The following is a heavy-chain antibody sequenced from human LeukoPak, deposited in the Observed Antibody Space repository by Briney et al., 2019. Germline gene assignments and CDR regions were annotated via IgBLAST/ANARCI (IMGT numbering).Heavy chain of an antibody. D-gene: IGHD1-7*01. Sequence: PGVSLRLSCAASGFTFGSYNMNWVRQAPGKGLEWIGEIYHSGSTNYNPSLKSRVTISVDKSKNQFSLKLSSVTAADTAVYYCARSGITGTTRYFDYWGQGTLVTVSS. CDR3: ARSGITGTTRYFDY. CDR1: GFTFGSYNM. V-gene: IGHV4-4*02. CDR2: IYHSGST. J-gene: IGHJ4*02.